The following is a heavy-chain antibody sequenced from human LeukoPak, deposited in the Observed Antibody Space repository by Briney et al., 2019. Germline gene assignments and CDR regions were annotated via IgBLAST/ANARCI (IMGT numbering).Heavy chain of an antibody. Sequence: GGSLRLSCAASGFTFSSYWMGWVRQAPGKGLEWVANIKQDGSEKYYVDSVKGRFTISRDNAKNSLYLQMNSLRAEDTAVYYCARDRATTVIVYYYYYMDVWGKGTTVTVSS. CDR3: ARDRATTVIVYYYYYMDV. CDR2: IKQDGSEK. CDR1: GFTFSSYW. V-gene: IGHV3-7*01. J-gene: IGHJ6*03. D-gene: IGHD4-11*01.